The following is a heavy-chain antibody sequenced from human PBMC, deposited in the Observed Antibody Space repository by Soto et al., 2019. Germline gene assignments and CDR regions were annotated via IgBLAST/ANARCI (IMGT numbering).Heavy chain of an antibody. CDR1: GGSFSGYY. V-gene: IGHV4-34*01. D-gene: IGHD3-10*01. J-gene: IGHJ6*02. CDR2: INHSGST. CDR3: ARGPHYYGSGSYYRSLMDYYYGMDV. Sequence: PSETLSLTCAVYGGSFSGYYWSWIRQPPGKGLDWIGEINHSGSTNYNPSLKSRVTISVDTSKNQFSLKLSSVTAADTAGYYCARGPHYYGSGSYYRSLMDYYYGMDVWGQGTTVTVSS.